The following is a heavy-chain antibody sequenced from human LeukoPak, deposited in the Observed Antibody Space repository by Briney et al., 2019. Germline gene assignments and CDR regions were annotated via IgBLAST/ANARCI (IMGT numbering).Heavy chain of an antibody. D-gene: IGHD6-13*01. J-gene: IGHJ4*02. V-gene: IGHV1-46*01. CDR1: GYTFITYY. CDR3: ARVWAISSAGPPGC. Sequence: ASVKVSCKASGYTFITYYIHWVRQAPGQGLEWMGIISPSGGSTTYAQRFQGRVTMTGDTSTSTVYMELSSLRSEDTAMYYCARVWAISSAGPPGCWGQGTLVTVSS. CDR2: ISPSGGST.